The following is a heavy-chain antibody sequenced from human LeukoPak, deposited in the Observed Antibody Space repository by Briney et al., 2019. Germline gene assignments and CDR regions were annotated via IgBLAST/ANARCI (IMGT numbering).Heavy chain of an antibody. CDR2: IKQDGSEK. CDR1: GFTFSSYW. V-gene: IGHV3-7*01. CDR3: GRLGYYGSGSYYISAFEY. D-gene: IGHD3-10*01. J-gene: IGHJ4*02. Sequence: GGSLRLSCAASGFTFSSYWMSWVRQSPGKGLEWVANIKQDGSEKYYVDSVKGRFTISRDNAKNSLYLQINRLGAEETGVYYCGRLGYYGSGSYYISAFEYWGQGTLVTVSS.